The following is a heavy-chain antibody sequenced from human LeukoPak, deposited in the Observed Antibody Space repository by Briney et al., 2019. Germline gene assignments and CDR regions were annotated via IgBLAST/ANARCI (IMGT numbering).Heavy chain of an antibody. CDR1: GGSISSYY. V-gene: IGHV4-4*07. CDR2: IYTSGST. Sequence: SETLSLTCTVSGGSISSYYWSWIRQPAGKGLEWIGRIYTSGSTNYNPSLKSRVTMSVDTSKNQFSLKLSSVTAADTAVYFCVREGASVTNFDFWGQGTQVTVSS. D-gene: IGHD1-26*01. J-gene: IGHJ4*02. CDR3: VREGASVTNFDF.